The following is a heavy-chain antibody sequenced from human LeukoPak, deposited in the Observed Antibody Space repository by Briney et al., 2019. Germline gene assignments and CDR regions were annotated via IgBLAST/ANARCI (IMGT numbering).Heavy chain of an antibody. CDR2: IRYDGSNK. V-gene: IGHV3-30*02. CDR1: GFTFSSYG. J-gene: IGHJ4*02. CDR3: ANLGYCSGGSCYLPY. Sequence: GGTLRLSCAASGFTFSSYGMHWVRQAPRKGLEWVAFIRYDGSNKHYATSVKGRFTISRDNSKNTLYLQMNSLRAEDTAVYYCANLGYCSGGSCYLPYWGQGTLVTVSS. D-gene: IGHD2-15*01.